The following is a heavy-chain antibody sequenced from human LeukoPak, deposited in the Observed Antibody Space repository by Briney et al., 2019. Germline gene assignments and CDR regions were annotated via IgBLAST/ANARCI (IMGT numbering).Heavy chain of an antibody. D-gene: IGHD2-15*01. CDR2: ISAYNGDT. V-gene: IGHV1-18*01. CDR1: GYTFTHYG. CDR3: ARATAQWSDY. J-gene: IGHJ4*02. Sequence: GASVTVSCKSTGYTFTHYGISWVRQPPAQGLDWMGWISAYNGDTNSAQKFQGRVTMTTDRSTSTAYMELRSLTSDDTAIYCCARATAQWSDYWGQGTLVTVSP.